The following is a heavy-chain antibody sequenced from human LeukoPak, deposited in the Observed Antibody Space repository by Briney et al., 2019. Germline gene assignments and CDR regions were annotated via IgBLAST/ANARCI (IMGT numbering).Heavy chain of an antibody. V-gene: IGHV1-2*02. CDR1: GYTFTGYY. J-gene: IGHJ4*02. D-gene: IGHD3-22*01. Sequence: ASVKVSCKASGYTFTGYYMHWVRQAPGQGLEWMGWINPNSGGTNYAQKFQGRVTMTRDTSISTAYMELSRLRSDDTAVYYCARQSGSGYFGWYYFDYWGQGTLVTVSS. CDR2: INPNSGGT. CDR3: ARQSGSGYFGWYYFDY.